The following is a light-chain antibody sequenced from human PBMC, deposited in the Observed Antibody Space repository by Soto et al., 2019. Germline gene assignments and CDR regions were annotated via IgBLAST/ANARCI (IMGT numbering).Light chain of an antibody. J-gene: IGLJ1*01. CDR1: SSDVGGYNY. V-gene: IGLV2-14*01. CDR3: SSYTSSSTYV. Sequence: QSALTQPASVSGSPGQSITISCTGTSSDVGGYNYVSWNQQHPGKEPKLMIYDVSNRPSGVSNHFSGSKSGNAASLIFFGLQTEDEADYYCSSYTSSSTYVFGTGTKVTVL. CDR2: DVS.